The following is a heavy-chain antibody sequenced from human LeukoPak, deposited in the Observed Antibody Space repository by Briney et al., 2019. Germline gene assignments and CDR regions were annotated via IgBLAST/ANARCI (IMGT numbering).Heavy chain of an antibody. Sequence: GGSLRLSCAASGFMFSTYTMNWVRQVPGTGLEWVSSISSRGTYIYYTDSLKGRITISRDNAQNSLYLQMHSLRSEDTAVYYCARDRNWNRGYYGMDVWGQGTTVTVSS. CDR2: ISSRGTYI. J-gene: IGHJ6*02. CDR3: ARDRNWNRGYYGMDV. D-gene: IGHD1-20*01. V-gene: IGHV3-21*04. CDR1: GFMFSTYT.